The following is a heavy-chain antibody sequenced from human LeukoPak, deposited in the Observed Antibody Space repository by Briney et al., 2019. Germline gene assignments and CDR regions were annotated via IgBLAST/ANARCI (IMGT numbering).Heavy chain of an antibody. CDR3: AKDRPNYHENNGHYYTPNGDS. J-gene: IGHJ5*01. Sequence: GGSLRLSCAASGFTFGIYAMSWVRQAPGKGLEWVSSITGRGNVPFYADSLKDRFTISRDNWKNMLYLEMSSLRVEDTAVYYCAKDRPNYHENNGHYYTPNGDSWGQGTLVTVSS. CDR2: ITGRGNVP. V-gene: IGHV3-23*01. CDR1: GFTFGIYA. D-gene: IGHD3-3*01.